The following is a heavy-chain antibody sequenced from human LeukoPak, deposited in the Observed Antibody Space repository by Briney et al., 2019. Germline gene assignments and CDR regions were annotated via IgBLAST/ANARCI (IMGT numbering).Heavy chain of an antibody. D-gene: IGHD3-10*01. CDR1: GYTFTGYY. CDR2: INPNSGGT. CDR3: ATTMVRGVIISRYYYYYMDV. J-gene: IGHJ6*03. V-gene: IGHV1-2*02. Sequence: GASVKVSCKASGYTFTGYYTHWVRQAPGQGLEWMGWINPNSGGTNYAQKFQGRVTMTRDTSISTAYMELSRLSSDDTAVYYCATTMVRGVIISRYYYYYMDVWGKGTTVTVSS.